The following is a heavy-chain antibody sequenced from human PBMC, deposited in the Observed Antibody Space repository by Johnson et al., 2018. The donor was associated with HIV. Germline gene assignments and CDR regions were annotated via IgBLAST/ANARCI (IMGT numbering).Heavy chain of an antibody. V-gene: IGHV3-11*04. D-gene: IGHD3-3*01. CDR2: ISGSGNAI. Sequence: QVQLVESGGGLVKPGGSLRLSCVASRLTLSDSYMSWIRQAPGKGLEWVSYISGSGNAIYYADSVRGRFTISRGNAKNSLYLQMNSLRAEDTAVYYCATTRWSDTDPFDIWGQGTMVTVSS. CDR1: RLTLSDSY. J-gene: IGHJ3*02. CDR3: ATTRWSDTDPFDI.